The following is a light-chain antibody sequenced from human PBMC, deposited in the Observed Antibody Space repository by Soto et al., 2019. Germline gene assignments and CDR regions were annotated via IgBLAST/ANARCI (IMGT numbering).Light chain of an antibody. CDR2: EVS. CDR1: SSDVGGYNY. CDR3: STSSSTSTTWV. J-gene: IGLJ3*02. Sequence: QSALTQPASVSGSPGQSITISCTGTSSDVGGYNYVSWYQQHPGKAPQLMIYEVSKRPSGVSNRFSGSKSGNTASLTISGLQAEDEADYYCSTSSSTSTTWVFGGGTKLTVL. V-gene: IGLV2-14*01.